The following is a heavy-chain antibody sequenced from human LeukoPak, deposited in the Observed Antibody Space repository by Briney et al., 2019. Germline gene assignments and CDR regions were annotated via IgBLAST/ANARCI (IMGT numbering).Heavy chain of an antibody. CDR2: IIPILGIA. V-gene: IGHV1-69*04. Sequence: SVKVSCKASGGTFSSYAISWVRQAPGQGLEWMGRIIPILGIANYAQKFQGRVTITADKSTSTAYMELSSLRSEDTAVYYCARGETVLRYFDWLPYFDYWGQGTLVTVSS. CDR3: ARGETVLRYFDWLPYFDY. J-gene: IGHJ4*02. CDR1: GGTFSSYA. D-gene: IGHD3-9*01.